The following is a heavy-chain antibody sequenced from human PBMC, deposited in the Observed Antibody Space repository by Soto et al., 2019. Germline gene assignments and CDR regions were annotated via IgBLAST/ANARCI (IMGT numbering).Heavy chain of an antibody. D-gene: IGHD3-22*01. V-gene: IGHV4-31*03. CDR2: IYYSGST. CDR1: GGSISSGGYY. CDR3: ARVGDSSGPTYYFDY. J-gene: IGHJ4*02. Sequence: PSETLSLTCTVSGGSISSGGYYWSWIRQHPGKGLEWIGYIYYSGSTYYNPSLKSRVTISVDTSKNQFSLKLSSVTAADTAVYYCARVGDSSGPTYYFDYWGQGTLVTVSS.